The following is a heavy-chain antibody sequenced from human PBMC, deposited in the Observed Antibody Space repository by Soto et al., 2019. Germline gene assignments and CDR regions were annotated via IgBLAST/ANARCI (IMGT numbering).Heavy chain of an antibody. D-gene: IGHD3-10*01. CDR2: IYWDDDE. Sequence: QITLKESGPTLVKPTQTLTLTCTFSGFSLSTSEVGVAWIRQPPGKALQWLAIIYWDDDEFYSPSLESRLTNTXDXPKNQVVLTMTNMDPVDTATYYCARRYGSVSRYFDYWGQGTLVTVSS. CDR1: GFSLSTSEVG. V-gene: IGHV2-5*02. J-gene: IGHJ4*02. CDR3: ARRYGSVSRYFDY.